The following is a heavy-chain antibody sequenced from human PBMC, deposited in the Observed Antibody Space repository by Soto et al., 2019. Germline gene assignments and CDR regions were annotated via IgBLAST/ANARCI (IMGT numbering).Heavy chain of an antibody. CDR3: ARDIRKTIAVAGSKLFDY. CDR2: INHSGST. Sequence: SETLSLTCAVYGGSFSGYYCSWIRQPPGKGLERIGEINHSGSTNYNPNLKSRVTISVDTSNNQFSIKLNPVTAADTAVYYSARDIRKTIAVAGSKLFDYWGQGTLVPVSS. D-gene: IGHD6-19*01. J-gene: IGHJ4*02. V-gene: IGHV4-34*01. CDR1: GGSFSGYY.